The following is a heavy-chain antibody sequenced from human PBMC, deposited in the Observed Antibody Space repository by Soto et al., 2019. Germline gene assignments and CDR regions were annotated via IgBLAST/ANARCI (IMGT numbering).Heavy chain of an antibody. Sequence: QVQLVQSGAEVKKPGASVKLSCRTSGYTFTHYYIHWVRQAPGQGLEWLGIINPASGSTNYAQDLQGRVTLTMDTSTTTVYMDLSGLRAEDTAIFYCARDLAAGDHWGQGTWSPSPQ. CDR2: INPASGST. CDR3: ARDLAAGDH. D-gene: IGHD6-13*01. J-gene: IGHJ4*02. CDR1: GYTFTHYY. V-gene: IGHV1-46*01.